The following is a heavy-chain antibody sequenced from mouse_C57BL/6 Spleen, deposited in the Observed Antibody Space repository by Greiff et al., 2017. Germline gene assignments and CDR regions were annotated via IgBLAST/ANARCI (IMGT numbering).Heavy chain of an antibody. Sequence: VQLKQSGPELVKPGASVKISCKASGYSFTGYYMNWVKQSPEKSLEWIGEINPSTGGTTYNQKFKAKATLTVDKSSSTAYMQLKSLTSEDAAVXYCARKGGFDYWGQGTTLTVSS. CDR2: INPSTGGT. J-gene: IGHJ2*01. CDR3: ARKGGFDY. CDR1: GYSFTGYY. D-gene: IGHD3-3*01. V-gene: IGHV1-42*01.